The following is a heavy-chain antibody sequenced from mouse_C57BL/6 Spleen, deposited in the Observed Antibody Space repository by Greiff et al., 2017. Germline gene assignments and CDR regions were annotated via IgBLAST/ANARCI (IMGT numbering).Heavy chain of an antibody. Sequence: QVQLQQSGAELVRPGASVTLSCKASGYTFTDYEMHWVKQTPVHGLEWIGAIDPETGGTAYNQKFKGKAILTADKSSSTAYMELRSLTSEDSAVYYCSTEITTLFDYWGQGTTLTVSS. CDR1: GYTFTDYE. V-gene: IGHV1-15*01. D-gene: IGHD1-1*01. J-gene: IGHJ2*01. CDR2: IDPETGGT. CDR3: STEITTLFDY.